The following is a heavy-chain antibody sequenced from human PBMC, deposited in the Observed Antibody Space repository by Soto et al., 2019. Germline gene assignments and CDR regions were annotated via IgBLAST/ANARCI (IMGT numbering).Heavy chain of an antibody. CDR2: INSDGSST. D-gene: IGHD2-15*01. CDR1: GFTFSSYW. J-gene: IGHJ6*03. Sequence: GGSLRLSCAASGFTFSSYWMHWVRQAPGKGLVWVSRINSDGSSTSYADSVKGRFTISRDNAKNRLYLQMNSLRAEDTAVYYCARAHCSGGSCYGGDVYYYYYYMDVWGKGTTVTVSS. V-gene: IGHV3-74*01. CDR3: ARAHCSGGSCYGGDVYYYYYYMDV.